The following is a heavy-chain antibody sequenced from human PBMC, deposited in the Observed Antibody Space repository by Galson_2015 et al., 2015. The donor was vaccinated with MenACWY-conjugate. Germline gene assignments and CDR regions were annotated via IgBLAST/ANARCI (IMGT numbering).Heavy chain of an antibody. J-gene: IGHJ6*03. V-gene: IGHV3-30*02. D-gene: IGHD2-8*01. Sequence: SLRLSCAASGFTFSTYGMNWVRQAPGKGLEWVAFIRFGGSTEYYADSVKGRFTISRDNSKNTLYLQLNSLIPDDTAVYYCARGQTKARYYYYMDVWGKGTTVTVSS. CDR3: ARGQTKARYYYYMDV. CDR1: GFTFSTYG. CDR2: IRFGGSTE.